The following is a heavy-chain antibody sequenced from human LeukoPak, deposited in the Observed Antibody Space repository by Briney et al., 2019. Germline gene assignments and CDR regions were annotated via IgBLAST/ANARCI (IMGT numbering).Heavy chain of an antibody. CDR3: ARDQEGFDY. V-gene: IGHV1-46*01. Sequence: ASVTVSCKASGYTFTSNYIHWVRQAPGQGLEWMGMIYHRDGSTSYAQKFQGRVTVTRDTSTSTAHMELSGLRSEDTAVYYCARDQEGFDYWGQGTLVTVSS. CDR1: GYTFTSNY. J-gene: IGHJ4*02. CDR2: IYHRDGST.